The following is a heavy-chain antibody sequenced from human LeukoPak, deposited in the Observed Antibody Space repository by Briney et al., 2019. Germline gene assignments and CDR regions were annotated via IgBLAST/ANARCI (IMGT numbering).Heavy chain of an antibody. V-gene: IGHV1-69*13. D-gene: IGHD2-15*01. CDR3: ARESPPADCSGGSCYPGSFDY. CDR2: IIPIFGTA. Sequence: SVKVSCKASGGTFSSYAISWVRQAPGQGPEWMGGIIPIFGTANYAQKFQGRVTITADESTSTAYMELSSLRSEDTAVYYCARESPPADCSGGSCYPGSFDYWGQGTLVTVSS. J-gene: IGHJ4*02. CDR1: GGTFSSYA.